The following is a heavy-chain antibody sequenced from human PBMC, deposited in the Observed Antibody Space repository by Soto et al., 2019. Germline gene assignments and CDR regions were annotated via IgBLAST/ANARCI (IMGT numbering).Heavy chain of an antibody. Sequence: QVQLVESGGGVVQPGRSLRLSCAASGFTFSSYGMHWVRQAPGKGLEWGAVIWYDGSNKYYADSVKGRFTISRGNSXXXXXXXXXXXXXXXXXXXXXXXXXXXXXXXXXXXXXYNWFDPWGQGTLVTVSS. CDR2: IWYDGSNK. CDR3: XXXXXXXXXXXXXXXXYNWFDP. J-gene: IGHJ5*02. V-gene: IGHV3-33*01. CDR1: GFTFSSYG.